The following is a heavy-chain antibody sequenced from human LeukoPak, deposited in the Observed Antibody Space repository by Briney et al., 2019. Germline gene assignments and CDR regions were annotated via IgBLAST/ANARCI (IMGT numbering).Heavy chain of an antibody. V-gene: IGHV4-31*03. CDR1: GGSISSGGYY. CDR2: IYYSGST. CDR3: ARHGSEYSSSSADAFDI. J-gene: IGHJ3*02. Sequence: PSQTLSLTCTVSGGSISSGGYYWSWIRQHLGKGLEWIGYIYYSGSTYYNPSLKSRVTISVDTSKNQFSLKLSSVTAADTAVYYCARHGSEYSSSSADAFDIWGQGTMVTVSS. D-gene: IGHD6-6*01.